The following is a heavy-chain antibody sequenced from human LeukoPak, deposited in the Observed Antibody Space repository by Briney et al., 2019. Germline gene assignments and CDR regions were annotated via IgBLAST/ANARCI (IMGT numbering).Heavy chain of an antibody. Sequence: PGGSLSLLRAASGFMFDDYTMVWVRQAPGKGLEWVSLIDWDGNGTHYADSVKGRFTISRDNSKNSLYLQMNSLRTEDTAFYYCGKGRGVGFIVAINTWGDRTLVTVSS. CDR2: IDWDGNGT. D-gene: IGHD3-22*01. J-gene: IGHJ4*03. V-gene: IGHV3-43*01. CDR1: GFMFDDYT. CDR3: GKGRGVGFIVAINT.